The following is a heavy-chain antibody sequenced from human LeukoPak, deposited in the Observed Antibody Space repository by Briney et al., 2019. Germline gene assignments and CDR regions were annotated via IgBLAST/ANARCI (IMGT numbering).Heavy chain of an antibody. CDR1: GFSLSTRGMC. Sequence: KSGPTLVNPTQTLTLTCTFSGFSLSTRGMCVSWIRQPPGKALEWLARIDWDDDKYYSTSLKARLTISKDTSKNQVVLTVTNMDPVDTATYYCVGVNYYDTSLGFAWGQGTLVTVSS. D-gene: IGHD3-22*01. J-gene: IGHJ4*02. CDR2: IDWDDDK. V-gene: IGHV2-70*11. CDR3: VGVNYYDTSLGFA.